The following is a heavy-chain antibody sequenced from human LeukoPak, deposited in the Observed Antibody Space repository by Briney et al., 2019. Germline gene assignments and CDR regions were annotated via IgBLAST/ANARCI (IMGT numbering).Heavy chain of an antibody. Sequence: ETLSLTCTVSGGSFSTSYYWGWIRQPPGKGLEWVANINQDGSEKNYVDSVKGRFTISRDNAKNSLYLQMNRLRAEDTAVYYCAREAYNSLWGCYPDYWGQGTLVTVSS. CDR3: AREAYNSLWGCYPDY. CDR2: INQDGSEK. CDR1: GGSFSTSYY. J-gene: IGHJ4*02. D-gene: IGHD3-16*01. V-gene: IGHV3-7*01.